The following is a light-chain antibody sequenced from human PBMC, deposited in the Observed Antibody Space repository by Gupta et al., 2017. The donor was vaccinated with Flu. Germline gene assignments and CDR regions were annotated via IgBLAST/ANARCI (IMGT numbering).Light chain of an antibody. Sequence: DIQMTQSPSSLSASVGDRVTITCQASQEISNYLNWYQQKPGKAPKLLIYDASNWETGVPSRFSGSGSGTDFTFTISSLQPEDFATYYCQQDYNLFFTFGHGTNVDIK. CDR2: DAS. J-gene: IGKJ3*01. V-gene: IGKV1-33*01. CDR1: QEISNY. CDR3: QQDYNLFFT.